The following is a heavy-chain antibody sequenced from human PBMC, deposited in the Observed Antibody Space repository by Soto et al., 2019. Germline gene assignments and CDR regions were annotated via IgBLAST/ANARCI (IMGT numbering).Heavy chain of an antibody. CDR1: GFTFSSYA. D-gene: IGHD3-3*01. CDR2: ISYDGSNK. V-gene: IGHV3-30-3*01. CDR3: ARDQTYYDFWSGYYTRPDYYYYGMDV. Sequence: ESGGGVVQPGRSLRLSCAASGFTFSSYAMHWVRQAPGKGLEWVAVISYDGSNKYYADSVKGRFTISRDNSKNTLYLQMNSLRAEDTAVYYCARDQTYYDFWSGYYTRPDYYYYGMDVWGQGTTVTVS. J-gene: IGHJ6*02.